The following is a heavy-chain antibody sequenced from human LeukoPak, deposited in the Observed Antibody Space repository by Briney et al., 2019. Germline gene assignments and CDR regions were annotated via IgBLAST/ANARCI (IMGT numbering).Heavy chain of an antibody. Sequence: GESLKISCKGSGYSFTSYWIGWVRQMPGKGLEWMGIIHPGDSDTRYSPSFQGQVTISADKSISTAYLQWSSLKASDTAMYYCARRLGYSSSSGVLFWFDPWGQGTLVTVSS. J-gene: IGHJ5*02. CDR3: ARRLGYSSSSGVLFWFDP. CDR2: IHPGDSDT. CDR1: GYSFTSYW. D-gene: IGHD6-6*01. V-gene: IGHV5-51*01.